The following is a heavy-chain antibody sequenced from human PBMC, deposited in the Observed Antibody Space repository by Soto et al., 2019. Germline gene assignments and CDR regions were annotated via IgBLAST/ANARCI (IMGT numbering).Heavy chain of an antibody. J-gene: IGHJ5*02. Sequence: SVKVSCKASGYTFINFDISWVRQAAGQGLEWLGWMNPGSGKTGYASKFQGRVAMTRDASTGTSHLELSSLTSDDTAVYYCARMASAGTLNGFDPWGKGTRVTVSS. CDR2: MNPGSGKT. V-gene: IGHV1-8*02. D-gene: IGHD6-13*01. CDR3: ARMASAGTLNGFDP. CDR1: GYTFINFD.